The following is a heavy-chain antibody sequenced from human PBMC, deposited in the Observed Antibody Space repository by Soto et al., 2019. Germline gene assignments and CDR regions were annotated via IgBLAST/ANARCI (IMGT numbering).Heavy chain of an antibody. CDR1: GFTFSNCV. CDR3: AKGLINGRWYAED. D-gene: IGHD6-13*01. J-gene: IGHJ4*02. V-gene: IGHV3-23*01. CDR2: ITDSGTGT. Sequence: EVHLLESGGGLVHPGESLRLSCGASGFTFSNCVMTWVRQAPGKGLEWVSCITDSGTGTYYADSVKGRFTISRDNSKNTMYLQMNNLRAEDTGVYYCAKGLINGRWYAEDWGQGTLVIVSS.